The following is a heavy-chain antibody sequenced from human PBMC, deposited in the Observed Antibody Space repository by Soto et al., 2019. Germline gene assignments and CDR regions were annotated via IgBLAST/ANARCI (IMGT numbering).Heavy chain of an antibody. CDR3: ARAGGSGSYYTMDV. J-gene: IGHJ6*02. CDR1: GFTFSSYG. Sequence: LSCAASGFTFSSYGMHWVRQAPGKGLEWVAVIWYDGSNKYYADSVKGRFTISRDNSKNTLYLQMDSLRAEDTAVYYCARAGGSGSYYTMDVWGQGTTVTVSS. V-gene: IGHV3-33*01. D-gene: IGHD3-10*01. CDR2: IWYDGSNK.